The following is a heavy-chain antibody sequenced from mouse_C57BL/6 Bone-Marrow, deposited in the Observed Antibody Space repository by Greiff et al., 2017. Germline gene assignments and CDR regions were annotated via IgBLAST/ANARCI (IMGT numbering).Heavy chain of an antibody. CDR1: GFTFSSYA. CDR2: ISSGGDYI. CDR3: TRDRGSTMITRYYAMDY. V-gene: IGHV5-9-1*02. Sequence: EVKLVESGEGLVKPGGSLKLSCAASGFTFSSYAMSWVRQTPEKRLEWVAYISSGGDYIYYADTVKGRFTISRDNARNTLYLQMSSLKSEDTAMYYCTRDRGSTMITRYYAMDYWGQGTSVTVSS. D-gene: IGHD2-4*01. J-gene: IGHJ4*01.